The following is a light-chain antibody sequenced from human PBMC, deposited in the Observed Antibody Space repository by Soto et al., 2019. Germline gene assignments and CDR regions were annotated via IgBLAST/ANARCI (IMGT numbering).Light chain of an antibody. CDR3: SSYTSSSTLWV. Sequence: QSVLTQPASVSGSPGQSITISCTGTSSDVGGYNYVSWYQQHPGKAPKLMIYEVSNRPSGVSNRFSGSKSGNTASLTISGLQAEDEADYYCSSYTSSSTLWVFGGGTKADRP. J-gene: IGLJ3*02. V-gene: IGLV2-14*01. CDR1: SSDVGGYNY. CDR2: EVS.